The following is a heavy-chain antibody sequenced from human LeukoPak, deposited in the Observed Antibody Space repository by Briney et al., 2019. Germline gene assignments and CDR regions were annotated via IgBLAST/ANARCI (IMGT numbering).Heavy chain of an antibody. CDR3: AKGRGYNYGYIFGYFDY. CDR1: GFTFSDYY. D-gene: IGHD5-18*01. V-gene: IGHV3-11*01. Sequence: GGSLRLSCAASGFTFSDYYMSWIRQAPGKGLEWVSYISSSGSTIYYADSVKGRFTISRDNSKNTLYLQMNSLRAEDTALYYCAKGRGYNYGYIFGYFDYWGQGTLVTVSS. CDR2: ISSSGSTI. J-gene: IGHJ4*02.